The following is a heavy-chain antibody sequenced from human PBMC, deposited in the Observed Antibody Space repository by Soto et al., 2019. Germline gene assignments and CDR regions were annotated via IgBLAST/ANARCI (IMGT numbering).Heavy chain of an antibody. D-gene: IGHD5-12*01. V-gene: IGHV4-4*07. J-gene: IGHJ6*02. CDR1: GGSISSYY. Sequence: QVQLQESGPGLVKPSETLSPTCTVSGGSISSYYWSWIRQPAGKGLEWIGRIYTSGSTNYNPSLKSRVTMSVDTSKNQCSLTLSSVTAADTAVYYCARVNIVARDDYYGMDVWGQGTTVTVSS. CDR2: IYTSGST. CDR3: ARVNIVARDDYYGMDV.